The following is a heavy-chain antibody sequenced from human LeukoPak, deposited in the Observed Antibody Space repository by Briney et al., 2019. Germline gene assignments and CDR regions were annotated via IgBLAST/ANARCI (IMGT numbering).Heavy chain of an antibody. J-gene: IGHJ5*02. V-gene: IGHV1-69*04. Sequence: SVKVSCKASGGTFSSYAISWVRQAPGQGLEWMGRIIPILGIANYAQKFQGRVTITADKSTSTAYMEQSSLRSEDTAVYYCARDYMEGVVVPAAIVSPFDPWGQGTLVTVSS. CDR2: IIPILGIA. CDR3: ARDYMEGVVVPAAIVSPFDP. D-gene: IGHD2-2*01. CDR1: GGTFSSYA.